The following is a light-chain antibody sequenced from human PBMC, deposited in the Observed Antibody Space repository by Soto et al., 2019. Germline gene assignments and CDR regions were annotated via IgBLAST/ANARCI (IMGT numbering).Light chain of an antibody. J-gene: IGKJ1*01. V-gene: IGKV3-20*01. CDR2: GAS. CDR1: QSISRY. Sequence: IVLTQSPGTLSLSPGERTTLSCRASQSISRYLAWYQQKPGQGPRLLIYGASSRATGTPDTFSGSGSGTDFTLTINGLETDAFALDYCQQYGSSPPSFGHGTKVEIK. CDR3: QQYGSSPPS.